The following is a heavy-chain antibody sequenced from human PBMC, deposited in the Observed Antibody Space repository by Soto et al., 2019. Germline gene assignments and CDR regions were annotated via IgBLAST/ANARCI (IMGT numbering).Heavy chain of an antibody. CDR1: GYTFTIYC. V-gene: IGHV1-18*01. CDR2: ISPNIGKT. CDR3: AALIAAAGTRWPYYYYYYGMDV. J-gene: IGHJ6*02. D-gene: IGHD6-13*01. Sequence: ASVKVSCKASGYTFTIYCISWVRQAPGQGLEWMGGISPNIGKTNYAQKFQGRVTMTTDESTSTAYMELSSLRSEDTAVYYCAALIAAAGTRWPYYYYYYGMDVWGQGTTVSVSS.